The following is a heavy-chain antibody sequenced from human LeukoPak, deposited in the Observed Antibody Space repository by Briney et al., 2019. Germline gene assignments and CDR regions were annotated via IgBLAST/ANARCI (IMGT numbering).Heavy chain of an antibody. CDR1: GGTFSSYA. V-gene: IGHV1-69*04. J-gene: IGHJ4*02. CDR2: IIPILGIA. D-gene: IGHD5-12*01. CDR3: ARVFGYDSPDY. Sequence: GASVKVSCKASGGTFSSYAISWVRQAPGQGLEWMGRIIPILGIANYAQKFQGRVTITADKSTGTAYMELSSLRSEDTAVYYCARVFGYDSPDYWGQGTLVTVSS.